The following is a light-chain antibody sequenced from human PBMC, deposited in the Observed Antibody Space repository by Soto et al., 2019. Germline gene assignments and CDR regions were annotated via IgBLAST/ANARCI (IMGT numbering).Light chain of an antibody. Sequence: DIQMTQSPSSLSASVGDRVTITCRASQGISNYLAWYQQKPGKVPKLLIYAASTLQSGVPSRFSGSGSGTDFPLTSSSLQPEDVATYYCQKYNSAPPFTFGPGTKVDIK. CDR1: QGISNY. CDR2: AAS. CDR3: QKYNSAPPFT. J-gene: IGKJ3*01. V-gene: IGKV1-27*01.